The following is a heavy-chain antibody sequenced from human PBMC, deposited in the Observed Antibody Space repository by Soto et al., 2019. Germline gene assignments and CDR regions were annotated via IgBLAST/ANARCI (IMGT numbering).Heavy chain of an antibody. V-gene: IGHV3-7*03. CDR3: ARDHLILPAHDFFYGSDV. Sequence: DVQLVESGGAVVQPGESLRLSCEVSGFTFSMYSMTWVRQAPGKGLEWVANIPQEGGDGHYADSVKGRFTLSRDNAKNSVFLQMNNLRAADTAVYYCARDHLILPAHDFFYGSDVWGQGATVTVS. J-gene: IGHJ6*02. CDR1: GFTFSMYS. CDR2: IPQEGGDG. D-gene: IGHD2-21*02.